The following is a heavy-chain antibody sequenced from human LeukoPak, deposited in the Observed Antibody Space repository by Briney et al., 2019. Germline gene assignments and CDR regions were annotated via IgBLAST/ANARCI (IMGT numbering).Heavy chain of an antibody. J-gene: IGHJ5*02. D-gene: IGHD1-1*01. CDR1: GDSVSSSNVG. Sequence: SQTLSLTCAISGDSVSSSNVGWHWVRQSPSRGLEWLGRTYYRSKWYNDYALSVQSRVTINPDTSKNQFSLQLNSVTPEDTAVYFCARDFNWALDAWGQGSLVTVSS. V-gene: IGHV6-1*01. CDR3: ARDFNWALDA. CDR2: TYYRSKWYN.